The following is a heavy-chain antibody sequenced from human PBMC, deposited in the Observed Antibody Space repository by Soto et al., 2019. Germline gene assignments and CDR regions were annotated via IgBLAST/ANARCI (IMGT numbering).Heavy chain of an antibody. CDR3: ARQRAGYGSGSDTFYFDF. Sequence: GGFLRLSCAAAGFNFNTFAMSWIRQAPGKGLEWVSHISSSGGTTYYADSVRGRFTISRDNSKNTLFLQMSSLRAEDTALYYCARQRAGYGSGSDTFYFDFWGKGTLVTVSS. V-gene: IGHV3-23*01. CDR2: ISSSGGTT. CDR1: GFNFNTFA. J-gene: IGHJ4*02. D-gene: IGHD3-10*01.